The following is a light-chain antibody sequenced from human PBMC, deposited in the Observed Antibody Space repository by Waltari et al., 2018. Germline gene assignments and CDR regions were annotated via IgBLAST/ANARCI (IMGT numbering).Light chain of an antibody. Sequence: ETVMTQSPATLSVSPGESVTLSCRAGESVSSRLAWYQQKPGQAPRLLIYGASTRATGIPDRFSGSGSGTEFTLTISSLQSEDFAVYYCQQYNNWPPYTFGQGTKLEI. CDR3: QQYNNWPPYT. J-gene: IGKJ2*01. V-gene: IGKV3-15*01. CDR2: GAS. CDR1: ESVSSR.